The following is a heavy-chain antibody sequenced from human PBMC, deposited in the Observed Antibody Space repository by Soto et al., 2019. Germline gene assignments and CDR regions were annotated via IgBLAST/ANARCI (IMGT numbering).Heavy chain of an antibody. J-gene: IGHJ5*02. D-gene: IGHD3-16*01. CDR2: IIPIFGTA. CDR3: ARGSGLRITIGSFDP. CDR1: GGTFSSYS. Sequence: SVKVSCKASGGTFSSYSISWVRQAPGQGLEWMGGIIPIFGTANYAQKFQGRVTITADESTSTAYMELSSLRSEDTAVYYCARGSGLRITIGSFDPWGQGTLVTVSS. V-gene: IGHV1-69*13.